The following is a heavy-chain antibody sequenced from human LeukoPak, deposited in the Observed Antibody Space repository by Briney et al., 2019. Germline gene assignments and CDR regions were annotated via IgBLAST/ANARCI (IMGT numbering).Heavy chain of an antibody. D-gene: IGHD1-26*01. Sequence: EASVKVSCKASGYTFTGYYMHWVRQAPGQGLEWMGIINPSGGSTSYAQKFQGRVTMTRDTSTSTVYMELSSLRSEDTAVYYCARDIATTRAFDIWGQGTMVTVSS. CDR1: GYTFTGYY. CDR2: INPSGGST. CDR3: ARDIATTRAFDI. J-gene: IGHJ3*02. V-gene: IGHV1-46*01.